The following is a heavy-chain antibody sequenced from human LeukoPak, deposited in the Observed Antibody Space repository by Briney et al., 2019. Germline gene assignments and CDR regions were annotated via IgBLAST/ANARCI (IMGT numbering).Heavy chain of an antibody. D-gene: IGHD6-13*01. V-gene: IGHV4-4*02. CDR2: IFHTGST. CDR1: GGSTSSNW. J-gene: IGHJ4*02. Sequence: PSETLSLTCVVSGGSTSSNWWSWVRQPPGKGLEWIGEIFHTGSTNYNPSLKSRVTISVDTSKDQFSLKLNSVTAADTAVYYCARGSSWYDYWGQGTLVTVSS. CDR3: ARGSSWYDY.